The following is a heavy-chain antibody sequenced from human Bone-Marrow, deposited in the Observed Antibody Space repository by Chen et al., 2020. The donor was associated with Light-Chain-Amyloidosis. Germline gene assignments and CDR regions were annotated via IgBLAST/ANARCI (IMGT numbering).Heavy chain of an antibody. J-gene: IGHJ6*02. Sequence: QVQLVESGGGVVQPGGSWGPPFERSGFPFVGYAMHGVRQAPGKGLEWVAVISYDGSNKYYADSVKGRFTISRDNSKNTLYLQMNSLRAEDTAVYYCAKDCGGVGHYYYYYGMDVWGQGTTVTVSS. CDR3: AKDCGGVGHYYYYYGMDV. D-gene: IGHD2-21*01. CDR1: GFPFVGYA. CDR2: ISYDGSNK. V-gene: IGHV3-30*18.